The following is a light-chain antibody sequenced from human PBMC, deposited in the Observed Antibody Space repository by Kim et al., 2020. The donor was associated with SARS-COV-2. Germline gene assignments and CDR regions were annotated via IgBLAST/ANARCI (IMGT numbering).Light chain of an antibody. Sequence: LSPGERATLSCRASQSVAINHLAWFQQKPSQAPRLLIYGTSSRATGIPDRFSASESGTDFTLTISRLEPEELAVYYCQQYDRSPYSFGQGTRLEIK. J-gene: IGKJ2*01. CDR3: QQYDRSPYS. CDR2: GTS. CDR1: QSVAINH. V-gene: IGKV3-20*01.